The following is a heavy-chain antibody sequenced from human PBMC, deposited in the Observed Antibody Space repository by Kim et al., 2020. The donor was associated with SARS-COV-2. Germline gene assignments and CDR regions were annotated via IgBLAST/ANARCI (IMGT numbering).Heavy chain of an antibody. Sequence: SFQGQVTISADKSSSTAYLQWSSLKASDTAMYYCARSRVAAAILDAFDIWGQGTMVTVSS. V-gene: IGHV5-51*01. D-gene: IGHD2-2*01. J-gene: IGHJ3*02. CDR3: ARSRVAAAILDAFDI.